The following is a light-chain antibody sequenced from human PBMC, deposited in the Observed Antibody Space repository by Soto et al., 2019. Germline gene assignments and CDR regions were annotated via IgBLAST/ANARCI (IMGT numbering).Light chain of an antibody. V-gene: IGLV2-14*01. CDR1: GSDIGVYNY. Sequence: QSVLTQPASVSGSPGQSITISCTGTGSDIGVYNYVSWYQHHPGKAPQLIIYEATDRPSGVSDRFSGSKSGNTASLTISGLQAEDEADYYCSSYTTSATWVFGGGPSSPS. CDR2: EAT. CDR3: SSYTTSATWV. J-gene: IGLJ3*02.